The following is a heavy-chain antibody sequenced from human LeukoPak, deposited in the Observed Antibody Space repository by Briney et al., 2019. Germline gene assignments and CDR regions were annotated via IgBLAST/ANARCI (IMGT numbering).Heavy chain of an antibody. CDR2: INPNSGGT. V-gene: IGHV1-2*02. Sequence: ASVKVSCKASGYTFTSYDINWVRQAPGQGLEWMGWINPNSGGTNYAQKFQGRVTMTRDTSISTAYMELSRLRSDDTAVYYCAREYSNSGGFDYWGQGTLVTVSS. CDR3: AREYSNSGGFDY. D-gene: IGHD4-11*01. J-gene: IGHJ4*02. CDR1: GYTFTSYD.